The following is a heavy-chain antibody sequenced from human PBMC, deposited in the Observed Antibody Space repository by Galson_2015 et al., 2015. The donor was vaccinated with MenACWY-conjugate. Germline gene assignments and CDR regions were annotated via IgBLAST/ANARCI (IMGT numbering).Heavy chain of an antibody. CDR3: AREGPYGSGSYDF. V-gene: IGHV5-51*01. CDR2: IYPGDSDT. J-gene: IGHJ4*02. D-gene: IGHD3-10*01. Sequence: QSGAEVTKPGESLRISCENSGYTFPNYWIGWVRQRPGKGLEWMGIIYPGDSDTRYSPSFEGQVTISADKSISTAYLQWSSLKASDTAMYYCAREGPYGSGSYDFWGQGTLVTVSS. CDR1: GYTFPNYW.